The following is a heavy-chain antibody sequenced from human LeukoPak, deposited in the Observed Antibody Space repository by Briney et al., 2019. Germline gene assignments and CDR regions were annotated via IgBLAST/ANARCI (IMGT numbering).Heavy chain of an antibody. D-gene: IGHD2/OR15-2a*01. CDR1: GGSISSSDYY. CDR2: VNYSGST. CDR3: SRHIYGGHFPPWMLRAFDI. J-gene: IGHJ3*02. V-gene: IGHV4-39*01. Sequence: PSETLSLTCTVSGGSISSSDYYWGCIRQSPGKGLEWTGSVNYSGSTYYNPSLKRRVTISVDTYNNQCSLMLSPVTAADTADYFCSRHIYGGHFPPWMLRAFDIWGQGTMVTVST.